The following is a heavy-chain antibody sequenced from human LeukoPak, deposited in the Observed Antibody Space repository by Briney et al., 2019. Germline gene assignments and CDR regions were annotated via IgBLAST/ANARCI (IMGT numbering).Heavy chain of an antibody. CDR3: ARARDIWVISYFDY. CDR2: INQDGSEK. J-gene: IGHJ4*02. Sequence: SGGSLRPSCAASGFTFSAYWMSWVRQAPGKGLEWVAIINQDGSEKYYVDSVKGRFSISRDNAKNSLYLQMNSLRAEDTAVYYCARARDIWVISYFDYWGQGALVTVSS. D-gene: IGHD3-22*01. CDR1: GFTFSAYW. V-gene: IGHV3-7*01.